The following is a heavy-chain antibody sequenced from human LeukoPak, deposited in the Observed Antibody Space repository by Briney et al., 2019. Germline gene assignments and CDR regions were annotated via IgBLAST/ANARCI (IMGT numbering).Heavy chain of an antibody. V-gene: IGHV3-73*01. CDR3: TRSYCSGGSCDGYYYGMDV. CDR2: TRSKANSYAT. CDR1: GFTVSSNY. D-gene: IGHD2-15*01. Sequence: GGSLRLSCAASGFTVSSNYMSWVRQASGKGLEWVGRTRSKANSYATAYAASVKGRFTISRDDSKNTAYLQMNSLKTEDTAVYYCTRSYCSGGSCDGYYYGMDVWGKGTTVTVSS. J-gene: IGHJ6*04.